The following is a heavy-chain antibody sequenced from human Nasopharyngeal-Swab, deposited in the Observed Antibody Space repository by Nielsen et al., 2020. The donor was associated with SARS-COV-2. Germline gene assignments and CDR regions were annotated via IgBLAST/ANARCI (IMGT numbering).Heavy chain of an antibody. D-gene: IGHD6-13*01. CDR1: GGSISSYY. Sequence: SETLSLTCSVSGGSISSYYWNWIRQSPGKGLVWIGYFFHSGGTNYNPSFKSRVTISIDTSNNQVSLKLSSVTAADTAVYYCARKASSSWYSGWFDPWGQGTLVTVSS. J-gene: IGHJ5*02. CDR3: ARKASSSWYSGWFDP. V-gene: IGHV4-59*13. CDR2: FFHSGGT.